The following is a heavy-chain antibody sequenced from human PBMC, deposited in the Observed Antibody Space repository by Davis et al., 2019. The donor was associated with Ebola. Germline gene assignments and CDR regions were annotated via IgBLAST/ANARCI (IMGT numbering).Heavy chain of an antibody. V-gene: IGHV3-21*01. CDR3: ARGIGWERPYYFDY. J-gene: IGHJ4*02. Sequence: GGSLRLSCAASGFTFSRYSMNWVRQAPGKGLEWVSSISSSSYIYYADSVKGRFTISRDNAKNSLYLQMNSLRAEDTAVYYCARGIGWERPYYFDYWGQGTLVTVSS. CDR2: ISSSSYI. D-gene: IGHD1-26*01. CDR1: GFTFSRYS.